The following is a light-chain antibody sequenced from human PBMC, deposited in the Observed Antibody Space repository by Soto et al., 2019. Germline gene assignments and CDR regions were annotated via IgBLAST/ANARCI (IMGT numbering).Light chain of an antibody. J-gene: IGLJ2*01. CDR3: QSYDNSLGGHVV. V-gene: IGLV1-40*01. CDR1: SSNIGALYD. CDR2: DNN. Sequence: QSVLTQPPSVSGAPGQTVTISCTGSSSNIGALYDVNWYQQLPGTAPKRLIYDNNNRPSGVPDQFSGSKSGTSASLAITGLQAEDEADYYCQSYDNSLGGHVVFGGGTKLTVL.